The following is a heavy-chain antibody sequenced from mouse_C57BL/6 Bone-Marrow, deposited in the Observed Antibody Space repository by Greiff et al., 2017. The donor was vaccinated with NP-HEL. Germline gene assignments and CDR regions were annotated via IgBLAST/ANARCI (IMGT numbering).Heavy chain of an antibody. CDR3: TTYDGDIYYYAMDY. D-gene: IGHD2-13*01. Sequence: EVKLMESGAELVRPGASVKLSCTASGFNIKDDYMHWVKQRPEQGLEWIGWIDPENGDTEYASKFQGKATITADTSSTTAYLQLSSLTSEDTAVYYCTTYDGDIYYYAMDYWGQGTSVTVSS. CDR1: GFNIKDDY. J-gene: IGHJ4*01. CDR2: IDPENGDT. V-gene: IGHV14-4*01.